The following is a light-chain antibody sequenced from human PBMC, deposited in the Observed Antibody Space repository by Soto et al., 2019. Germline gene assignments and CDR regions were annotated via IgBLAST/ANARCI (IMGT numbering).Light chain of an antibody. J-gene: IGKJ4*01. V-gene: IGKV3D-20*02. CDR2: GAS. CDR3: QQRSNWPLS. CDR1: QSLSSSY. Sequence: EIVLTQSPGTLSLSPGERATLSCRASQSLSSSYLAWYQQKPGQAPRLLIYGASSRATDIPDRFSGSGSGTDFTLTISGLEPEDFAVYYCQQRSNWPLSFGGGTKVDIK.